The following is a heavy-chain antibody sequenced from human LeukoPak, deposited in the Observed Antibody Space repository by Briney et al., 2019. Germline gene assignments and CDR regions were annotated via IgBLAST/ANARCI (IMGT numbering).Heavy chain of an antibody. J-gene: IGHJ4*02. CDR1: GFTFSSYG. Sequence: GRSLRLSCAASGFTFSSYGMHWVRQAPGKGLGWVAVIWYDGSNKYYADSVKGRFTISRDNSKNTLYLQMNSLRAEDTAVYYCARASGGAQIDYWGQGTLVTVSS. CDR2: IWYDGSNK. D-gene: IGHD1-26*01. V-gene: IGHV3-33*01. CDR3: ARASGGAQIDY.